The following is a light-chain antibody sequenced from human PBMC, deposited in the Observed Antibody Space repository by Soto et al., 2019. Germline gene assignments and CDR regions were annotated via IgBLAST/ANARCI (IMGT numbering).Light chain of an antibody. V-gene: IGKV4-1*01. J-gene: IGKJ3*01. CDR1: QSVLYSSNNKNY. CDR3: QQYYSTIFT. Sequence: DIVMTQSPDSLAVSLGERATINCKSSQSVLYSSNNKNYLAWYQQKPGQPPKLLIYWASARESGVPDRISGSGSGTDFTLTITSLQAEDVAVYYCQQYYSTIFTFGPGTTVDIK. CDR2: WAS.